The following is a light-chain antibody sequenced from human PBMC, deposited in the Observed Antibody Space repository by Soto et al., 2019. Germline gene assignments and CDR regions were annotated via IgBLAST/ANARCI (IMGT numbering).Light chain of an antibody. CDR1: QGISSTY. CDR2: AAS. CDR3: QQYNEWPPFT. Sequence: DIQLTQSPSFLYASLVDRVTIACRAIQGISSTYLAWYQQKPGKVPKLLIYAASTLQSGVPSRFSGSGSGTDFTLTISSLQSEDFAVYYCQQYNEWPPFTFGQGTRLEIK. J-gene: IGKJ5*01. V-gene: IGKV1-27*01.